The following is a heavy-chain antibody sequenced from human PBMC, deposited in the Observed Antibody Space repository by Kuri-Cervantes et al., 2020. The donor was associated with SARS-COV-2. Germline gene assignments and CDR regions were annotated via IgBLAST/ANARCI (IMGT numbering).Heavy chain of an antibody. J-gene: IGHJ5*02. Sequence: GGSLRLSCAASGFTVSSNYMSWVRQAPGKGLEWVSVICSGGSTYYADSVKGRFTISRDNSKNTLYLQMHSLRAEDTAVYYCARVYRRTIFGRIDPWGQGTLVTVSS. D-gene: IGHD3-3*01. CDR2: ICSGGST. CDR3: ARVYRRTIFGRIDP. CDR1: GFTVSSNY. V-gene: IGHV3-53*01.